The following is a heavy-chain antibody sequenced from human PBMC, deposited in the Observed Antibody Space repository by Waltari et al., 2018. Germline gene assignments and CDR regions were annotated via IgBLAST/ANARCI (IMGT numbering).Heavy chain of an antibody. Sequence: EVQLEESGGGLVKPGWSLRLSCVASGFTFNTAWMTWVRRAPGRGLEWVGRIKTRAEGVSVDYAAPLKGRFTVSRDDSRNTVYLQMNGLKTEDSGIYYCATATQIGRLENTDYCGQGTLVTVSS. D-gene: IGHD1-1*01. CDR2: IKTRAEGVSV. V-gene: IGHV3-15*01. J-gene: IGHJ4*02. CDR1: GFTFNTAW. CDR3: ATATQIGRLENTDY.